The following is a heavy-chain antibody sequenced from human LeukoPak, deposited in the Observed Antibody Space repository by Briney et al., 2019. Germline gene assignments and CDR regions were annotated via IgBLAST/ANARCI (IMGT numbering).Heavy chain of an antibody. V-gene: IGHV4-39*01. Sequence: SETLSLTCTVSVGSISSSRYYGGWIRQPPGKGLEWIGTFYYTGSTHYTPSRKSRVTISVDTCQSQCSLKLSSVTAADTAVYYCARLGPEGPFDYWGQGTLVTVSS. D-gene: IGHD1-14*01. CDR2: FYYTGST. CDR3: ARLGPEGPFDY. J-gene: IGHJ4*02. CDR1: VGSISSSRYY.